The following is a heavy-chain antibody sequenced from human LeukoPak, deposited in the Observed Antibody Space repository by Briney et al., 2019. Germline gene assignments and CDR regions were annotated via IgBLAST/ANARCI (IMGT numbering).Heavy chain of an antibody. CDR1: GYTFTNYG. D-gene: IGHD1-26*01. Sequence: GASVKVSCKASGYTFTNYGMNWVRQAPGQGLEWMGGIIPIFGTANYAQKFQGRVTITADESTSTAYMELSSLRSEDTAVYYCARGGSIVGSNTEYYFDYWGQGTLVTVSS. CDR3: ARGGSIVGSNTEYYFDY. J-gene: IGHJ4*02. V-gene: IGHV1-69*13. CDR2: IIPIFGTA.